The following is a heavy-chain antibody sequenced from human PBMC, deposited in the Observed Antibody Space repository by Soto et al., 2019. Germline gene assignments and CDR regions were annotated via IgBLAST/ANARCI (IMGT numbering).Heavy chain of an antibody. V-gene: IGHV3-7*01. CDR2: IKQDGSEK. Sequence: PGGSLRLSCAASGFTFSRYWMSWVRQAPGKGLEWVANIKQDGSEKYYVDSVKGRFTISRDNAKNSLYLQMNSLRAEDTAVYYCARGFTDYGSGINDYWGQGTLVTVSS. J-gene: IGHJ4*02. CDR3: ARGFTDYGSGINDY. D-gene: IGHD3-10*01. CDR1: GFTFSRYW.